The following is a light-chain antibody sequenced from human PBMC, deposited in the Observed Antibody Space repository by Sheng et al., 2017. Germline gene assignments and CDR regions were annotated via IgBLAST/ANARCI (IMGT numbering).Light chain of an antibody. CDR2: EGT. V-gene: IGLV2-23*01. CDR3: CSYAGNNNWV. J-gene: IGLJ3*02. Sequence: QSALTQPASVSGSPGQSITISCTGTTSDVGNYNLVSWYQQHPGKAPKVLIFEGTKRPSGVSNRFSGSKSGTTASLTISGLQAEDEADYYCCSYAGNNNWVFGGGTKLTV. CDR1: TSDVGNYNL.